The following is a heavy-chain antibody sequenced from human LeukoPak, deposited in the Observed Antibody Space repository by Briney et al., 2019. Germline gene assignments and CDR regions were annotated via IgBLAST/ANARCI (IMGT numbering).Heavy chain of an antibody. CDR1: GLTFSAYY. CDR2: ISGSASDI. CDR3: ARTARVLDY. D-gene: IGHD6-25*01. Sequence: GGSLRLSCAASGLTFSAYYMSWIRQAPEKGLEWISYISGSASDISYADSVKGRFTISRDNAKNSLYLQMNSLTAEDTAVYYCARTARVLDYWSQGTLVTVSS. J-gene: IGHJ4*02. V-gene: IGHV3-11*04.